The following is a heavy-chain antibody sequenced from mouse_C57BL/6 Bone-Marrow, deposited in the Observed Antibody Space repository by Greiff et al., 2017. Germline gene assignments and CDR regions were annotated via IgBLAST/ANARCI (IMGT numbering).Heavy chain of an antibody. V-gene: IGHV1-82*01. Sequence: VHLVESGPELVKPGASVKISCKASGYAFSSSWMNWVKQRPGKGLEWIGRIYPGDGDTNYNGKFKGKATLTADKSSSTAYMQLSSLTSEDSAVYFCANYGSLAWFAYWGQGTLVTVSA. D-gene: IGHD1-1*01. CDR1: GYAFSSSW. J-gene: IGHJ3*01. CDR2: IYPGDGDT. CDR3: ANYGSLAWFAY.